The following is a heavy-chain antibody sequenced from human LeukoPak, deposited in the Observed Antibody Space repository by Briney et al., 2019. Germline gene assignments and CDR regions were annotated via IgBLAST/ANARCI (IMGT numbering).Heavy chain of an antibody. CDR3: ARVIVIVGAPALDY. CDR2: ISYDGSNK. J-gene: IGHJ4*02. CDR1: GFTFSSYA. V-gene: IGHV3-30*04. D-gene: IGHD1-26*01. Sequence: GGSLRLSCAASGFTFSSYAMHWVRQAPGKRLEWVAVISYDGSNKYYADSVKGRFTISRDNAKNSLYLQMNSLRAEDTAVYYCARVIVIVGAPALDYWGQGTLVTVSS.